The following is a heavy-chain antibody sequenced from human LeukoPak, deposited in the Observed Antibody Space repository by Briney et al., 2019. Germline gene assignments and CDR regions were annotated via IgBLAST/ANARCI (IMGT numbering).Heavy chain of an antibody. D-gene: IGHD5-24*01. J-gene: IGHJ4*02. CDR2: IYSGDST. V-gene: IGHV3-53*01. Sequence: GGSLRLSCAASGFTVSSNYMSWVRQAPGKGLEWVSVIYSGDSTYYADSVKGRFTISRDNSKNTLYLQMNSLRAEDTAVYYCTRDLDGWLQFGYWGQGTLVTVSS. CDR3: TRDLDGWLQFGY. CDR1: GFTVSSNY.